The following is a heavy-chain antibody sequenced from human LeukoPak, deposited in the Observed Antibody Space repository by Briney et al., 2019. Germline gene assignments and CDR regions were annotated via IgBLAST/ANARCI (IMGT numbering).Heavy chain of an antibody. CDR2: IKEDGSEK. D-gene: IGHD2-2*01. CDR1: AFTFTNYR. J-gene: IGHJ4*02. V-gene: IGHV3-7*01. Sequence: GSLRLSCAASAFTFTNYRMSWVRQAPGKGLEWVANIKEDGSEKYYVDSVKGRFTISRDNAKNSLYLQMNSLRAEDTAVYYCVRDNCTGTSCHHFDYWGQGTLVTVSS. CDR3: VRDNCTGTSCHHFDY.